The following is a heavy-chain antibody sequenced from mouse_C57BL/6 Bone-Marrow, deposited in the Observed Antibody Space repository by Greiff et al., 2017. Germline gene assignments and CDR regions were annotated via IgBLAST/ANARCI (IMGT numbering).Heavy chain of an antibody. V-gene: IGHV5-15*01. CDR1: GFTFSDYG. CDR2: ISNLAYSI. Sequence: EVKVVESGGGLVQPGGSLKLSCAASGFTFSDYGMAWVRQAPRKGPEWVAFISNLAYSIYYADTVTGRFTISRENAKNTLYLEMIRLRSEDTAMYYCARLGYRDAMDYWGQGTSVTVSS. J-gene: IGHJ4*01. CDR3: ARLGYRDAMDY. D-gene: IGHD2-14*01.